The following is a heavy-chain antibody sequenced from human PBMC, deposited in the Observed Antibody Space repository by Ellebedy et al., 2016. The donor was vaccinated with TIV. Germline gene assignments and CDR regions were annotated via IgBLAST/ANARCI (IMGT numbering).Heavy chain of an antibody. V-gene: IGHV1-18*04. D-gene: IGHD6-19*01. J-gene: IGHJ6*02. CDR1: GYTFTSYG. CDR3: ARGPEVAVAGHDYYYYGMDV. CDR2: ISAYNGNT. Sequence: ASVKVSCKASGYTFTSYGISWVRQAPGQGLEWMGWISAYNGNTNYAQKLQGRVTMTTDTSTSTAYMELRSLRSDDTAVYYCARGPEVAVAGHDYYYYGMDVWGQGTTVTVSS.